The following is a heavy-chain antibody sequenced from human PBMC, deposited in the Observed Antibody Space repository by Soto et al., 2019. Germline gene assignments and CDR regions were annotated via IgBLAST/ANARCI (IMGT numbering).Heavy chain of an antibody. V-gene: IGHV4-59*01. CDR2: IYYSGST. J-gene: IGHJ4*02. CDR1: GGSINDFY. CDR3: ARVGGVAARTFDY. Sequence: SETLSLTCSVSGGSINDFYWSWIRQPPGKGLEWIGYIYYSGSTDYNPSLKGRVTISVDTSKNQFSLKLRSVTAADTAVYYCARVGGVAARTFDYWGQGTLVTVSS. D-gene: IGHD6-6*01.